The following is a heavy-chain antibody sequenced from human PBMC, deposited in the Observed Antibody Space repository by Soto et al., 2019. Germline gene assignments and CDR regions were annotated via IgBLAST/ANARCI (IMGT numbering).Heavy chain of an antibody. J-gene: IGHJ4*02. CDR1: GFTFSSYS. D-gene: IGHD3-3*01. Sequence: GGSLRLSCAASGFTFSSYSMNWVRQAPGKGLEWVSSISSSSSYIYYADSVKGRFTISRDNAKNSLYLQMNSLRAEDTAVYYCARDNGDFWSGPAHRPLDYWGQGTLVTVSS. CDR2: ISSSSSYI. CDR3: ARDNGDFWSGPAHRPLDY. V-gene: IGHV3-21*01.